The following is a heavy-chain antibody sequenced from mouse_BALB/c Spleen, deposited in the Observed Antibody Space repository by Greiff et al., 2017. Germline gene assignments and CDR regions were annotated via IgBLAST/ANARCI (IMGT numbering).Heavy chain of an antibody. D-gene: IGHD1-2*01. J-gene: IGHJ3*01. Sequence: EVQLVESGGGLVKPGGSLKLSCAASGFTFSSYAMSWVRQTPEKRLEWVASISSGGSTYYPDSVKGRFTISRDNARNILYLQMSSLRSEDTAMYYCARETTATVFAYWGQGTLVTVSA. V-gene: IGHV5-6-5*01. CDR1: GFTFSSYA. CDR2: ISSGGST. CDR3: ARETTATVFAY.